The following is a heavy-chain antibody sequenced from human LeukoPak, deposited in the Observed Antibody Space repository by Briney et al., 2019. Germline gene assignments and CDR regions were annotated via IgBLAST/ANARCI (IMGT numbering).Heavy chain of an antibody. J-gene: IGHJ5*02. CDR2: ISAYNGNI. CDR3: ASAPRGTVIPYELAAGP. D-gene: IGHD1-1*01. V-gene: IGHV1-18*01. Sequence: ASVKVSCKASDYTFSNCGINWVRQAPGQGLEWMGWISAYNGNINYAQKVQARVTMTTDTSTSTAYMELRSLTSDDTAVYYCASAPRGTVIPYELAAGPWGQGTLVTVSS. CDR1: DYTFSNCG.